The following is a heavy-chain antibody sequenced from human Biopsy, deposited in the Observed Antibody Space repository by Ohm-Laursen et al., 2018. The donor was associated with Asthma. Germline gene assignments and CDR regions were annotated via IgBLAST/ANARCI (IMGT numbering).Heavy chain of an antibody. Sequence: GTLSLTCTVSGASIMSTNYWGWIRQPPGKRLEGLGSIFFRGSASYNPYVKRGLSFSVAPSKSLFSLRLSSVTAADTAVYFCARHWSGTGWHDVYNWFDPWGQGTLVTVSS. CDR2: IFFRGSA. V-gene: IGHV4-39*01. CDR1: GASIMSTNY. D-gene: IGHD1-1*01. CDR3: ARHWSGTGWHDVYNWFDP. J-gene: IGHJ5*02.